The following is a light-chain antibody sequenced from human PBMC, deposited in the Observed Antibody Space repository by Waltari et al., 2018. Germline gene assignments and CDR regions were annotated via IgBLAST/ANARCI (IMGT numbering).Light chain of an antibody. Sequence: SYVLAQPPSVSVAPGPTARITCGGNNIGSKSLHWYQQKPGQAPVLVVYDDRDRPSGIPERFSGSNSGNTATLTISRVEAGDEADYYYQVWDGVSDHVVFGGGTKLTVL. J-gene: IGLJ2*01. CDR3: QVWDGVSDHVV. CDR2: DDR. V-gene: IGLV3-21*02. CDR1: NIGSKS.